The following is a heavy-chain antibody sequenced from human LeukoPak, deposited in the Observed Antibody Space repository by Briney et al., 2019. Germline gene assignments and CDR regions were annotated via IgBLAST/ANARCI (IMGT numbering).Heavy chain of an antibody. CDR2: IYYSGST. J-gene: IGHJ3*02. V-gene: IGHV4-59*01. CDR1: GGSISSYY. CDR3: ARDSGLLWFGESTPYAFDI. Sequence: PSETLSLTCTVSGGSISSYYWSWIRQPPGKGLEWIGYIYYSGSTNYNPSLKSRVTISVDTSKNQFSLKLSSVTAADTAVYYCARDSGLLWFGESTPYAFDIWGQGTMVTVSS. D-gene: IGHD3-10*01.